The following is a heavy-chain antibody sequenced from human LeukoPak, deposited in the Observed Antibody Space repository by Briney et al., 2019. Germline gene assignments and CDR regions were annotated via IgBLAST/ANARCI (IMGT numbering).Heavy chain of an antibody. V-gene: IGHV1-69*01. D-gene: IGHD6-19*01. J-gene: IGHJ4*02. Sequence: SVKVSCKASGDTFSSYGISWVRQAPGQGLEWMGGIIPIFGTANYAQKFQGRVTITAEESTYTAYMELNTLRSEDTAVYFCSCRKEIAVTGASATYLDYWGQGTLVTVSS. CDR1: GDTFSSYG. CDR3: SCRKEIAVTGASATYLDY. CDR2: IIPIFGTA.